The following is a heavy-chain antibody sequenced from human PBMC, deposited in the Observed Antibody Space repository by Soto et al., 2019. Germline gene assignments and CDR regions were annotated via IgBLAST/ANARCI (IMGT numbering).Heavy chain of an antibody. Sequence: GASVKVSCKASGYTFTSCDINWVRQATGQGLEWMGWMNPNSGNTGYAQKFQGRVTMTRNTSISTAYMELSSLRSEDTAVYYCARGCCGSYTRDAFDIWGQGTMVTVSS. J-gene: IGHJ3*02. CDR2: MNPNSGNT. CDR3: ARGCCGSYTRDAFDI. V-gene: IGHV1-8*01. D-gene: IGHD1-26*01. CDR1: GYTFTSCD.